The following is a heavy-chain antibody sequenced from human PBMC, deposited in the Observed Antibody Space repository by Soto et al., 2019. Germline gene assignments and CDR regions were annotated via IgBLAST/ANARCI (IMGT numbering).Heavy chain of an antibody. CDR3: ARGRDSGLYYFDY. Sequence: EVQLVESGGDLVQPGGSLRLSCAASGFTFSNYDMHWVRQATGKGLEWVSTISTAGNTYSPGSVKGRFTISRENAKNSLYLQMKSLIVDDTAVYYCARGRDSGLYYFDYWGQGTLVTVSS. D-gene: IGHD2-21*01. V-gene: IGHV3-13*01. CDR2: ISTAGNT. CDR1: GFTFSNYD. J-gene: IGHJ4*02.